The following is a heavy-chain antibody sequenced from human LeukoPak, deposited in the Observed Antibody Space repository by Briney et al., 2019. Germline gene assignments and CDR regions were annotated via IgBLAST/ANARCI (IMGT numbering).Heavy chain of an antibody. Sequence: SETLSLTCTVSGGSISTSNYYWGWIRQPPGKGLEWIGEINHSGSTNYNPSLKSRVTISVDTSKNRHSLKLSSVTAADTAVYYCAGGRLGSGYGYWFDPWGQGTLVTVSS. D-gene: IGHD5-12*01. CDR2: INHSGST. CDR1: GGSISTSNYY. J-gene: IGHJ5*02. CDR3: AGGRLGSGYGYWFDP. V-gene: IGHV4-39*07.